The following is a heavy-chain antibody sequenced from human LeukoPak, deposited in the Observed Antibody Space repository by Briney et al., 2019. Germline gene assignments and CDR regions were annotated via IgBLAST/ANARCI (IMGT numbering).Heavy chain of an antibody. Sequence: GGSLRLSCAASGFTFSNYGIHWVRQAPGKGLEWVTFMQYDGSDKFYADSVKGRFTISRDNSKNTLYLQMNSLRAEDTAVYYCARDPGYSSGWYYFDYWGQGTLVTVSS. CDR2: MQYDGSDK. J-gene: IGHJ4*02. D-gene: IGHD6-19*01. CDR3: ARDPGYSSGWYYFDY. V-gene: IGHV3-30*02. CDR1: GFTFSNYG.